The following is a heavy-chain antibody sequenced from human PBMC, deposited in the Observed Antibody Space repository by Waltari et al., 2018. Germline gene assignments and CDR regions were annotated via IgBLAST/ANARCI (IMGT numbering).Heavy chain of an antibody. Sequence: QVQLQQWGAGLLKPSETLSLTCAVYGGSFSGYYWRWLRQPPGKGLEWIGEINHSGSTNYNPSLKSRVTISVDTSKNQFSLKLSSVTAADTAVYYCARGNEYSSSYYYYYYMDVWGKGTTVTVSS. CDR3: ARGNEYSSSYYYYYYMDV. J-gene: IGHJ6*03. V-gene: IGHV4-34*01. CDR1: GGSFSGYY. D-gene: IGHD6-6*01. CDR2: INHSGST.